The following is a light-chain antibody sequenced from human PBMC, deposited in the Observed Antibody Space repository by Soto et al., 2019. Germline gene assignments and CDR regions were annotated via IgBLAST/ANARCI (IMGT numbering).Light chain of an antibody. Sequence: QSVLTQPASVSGSPGQSITISCTGTSSDVGAYKYVSWHQQHPDKAPKVLIYEVNNRPSGVSDRFSGSKSGNTASLTISGLQAEDEDDYYCSSYTSSNTAIFGGGTQLTVL. CDR2: EVN. V-gene: IGLV2-14*01. J-gene: IGLJ2*01. CDR1: SSDVGAYKY. CDR3: SSYTSSNTAI.